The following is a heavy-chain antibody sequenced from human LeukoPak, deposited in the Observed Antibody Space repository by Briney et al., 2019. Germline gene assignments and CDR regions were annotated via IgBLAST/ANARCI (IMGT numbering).Heavy chain of an antibody. CDR1: GGTFSSYA. Sequence: ASVKVSCKASGGTFSSYAISWVRQAPGQGLEWMGWINTYNGNTNYAQKLQGRVTMTTDTSTSTAYMELRSLRSDDTAVYYCARSRKDYYGSGSYYNYFDYWGQGTLVTVSS. CDR3: ARSRKDYYGSGSYYNYFDY. D-gene: IGHD3-10*01. CDR2: INTYNGNT. V-gene: IGHV1-18*01. J-gene: IGHJ4*02.